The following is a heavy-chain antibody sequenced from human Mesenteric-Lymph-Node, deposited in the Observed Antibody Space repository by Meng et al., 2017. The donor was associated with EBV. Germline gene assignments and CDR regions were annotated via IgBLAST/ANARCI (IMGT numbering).Heavy chain of an antibody. J-gene: IGHJ4*02. CDR2: IYYSGST. Sequence: LQWQESGPGLVKPSETLSLTCTVSGGSISSSSSYWGWIRQPPGKGLEWIGNIYYSGSTYYNPSLKSRVTISVDTSKNQFSLTLSSVTAADAAVYFCARLGSLGGIDYWGQGTLVTVSS. D-gene: IGHD1-26*01. CDR1: GGSISSSSSY. CDR3: ARLGSLGGIDY. V-gene: IGHV4-39*01.